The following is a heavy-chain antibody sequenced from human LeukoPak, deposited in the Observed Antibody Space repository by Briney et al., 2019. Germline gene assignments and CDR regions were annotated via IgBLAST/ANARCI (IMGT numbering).Heavy chain of an antibody. V-gene: IGHV4-4*07. J-gene: IGHJ2*01. CDR2: IYTSGST. CDR3: ARSYCSSTSCYRYFDL. CDR1: GGSTSSYY. Sequence: SETLSLTCTVSGGSTSSYYWSWIRQPAGKGLEWIGRIYTSGSTNYNPSLKSRVTMSVDTSKNQFSLKLSSVTAADTAVYYCARSYCSSTSCYRYFDLWGRGTLVTVSS. D-gene: IGHD2-2*02.